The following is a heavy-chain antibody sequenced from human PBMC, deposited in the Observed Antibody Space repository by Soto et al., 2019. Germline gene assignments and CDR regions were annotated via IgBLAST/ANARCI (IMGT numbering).Heavy chain of an antibody. CDR3: AKGFNYYGRVSLKLDF. CDR2: ISYSGTT. D-gene: IGHD3-10*01. J-gene: IGHJ4*02. Sequence: SETLSLTCTASGDSIRGDYWSWIGQPPGKRLEWIAYISYSGTTNYNPSLKSRVTISLDTSNNQLSLKMTSVTAADTAMYYCAKGFNYYGRVSLKLDFWGLGTLVIGSS. V-gene: IGHV4-59*01. CDR1: GDSIRGDY.